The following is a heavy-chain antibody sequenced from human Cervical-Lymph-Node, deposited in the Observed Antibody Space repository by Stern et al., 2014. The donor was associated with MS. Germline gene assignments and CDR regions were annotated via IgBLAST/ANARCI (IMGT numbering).Heavy chain of an antibody. V-gene: IGHV1-69*01. J-gene: IGHJ6*02. CDR1: GDTFINFG. CDR3: ARDNDDNGMDV. CDR2: FIPLFGTT. Sequence: QMQLVQSGAEVKKPGSSVKVSCTASGDTFINFGISWVRQAPGQGLEWMGGFIPLFGTTEYVEKFQGRLTINADESATTVYMELSSLRSEDTAVYYCARDNDDNGMDVWGQGTTVIVSS. D-gene: IGHD1-1*01.